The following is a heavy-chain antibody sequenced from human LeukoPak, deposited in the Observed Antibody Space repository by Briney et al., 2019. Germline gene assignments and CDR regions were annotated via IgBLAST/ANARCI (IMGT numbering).Heavy chain of an antibody. CDR3: AKDSTGGSYYGYFDY. V-gene: IGHV3-48*04. CDR2: ISSSRSTI. Sequence: GGSLRLSCAASGFIFSSYSMNWVRQVPGKGLEWLSFISSSRSTIYYADSVKGRFIISRDNAKNSLYLQMNSLRAEDTALYYCAKDSTGGSYYGYFDYWGQGTLVTVSS. CDR1: GFIFSSYS. J-gene: IGHJ4*02. D-gene: IGHD1-26*01.